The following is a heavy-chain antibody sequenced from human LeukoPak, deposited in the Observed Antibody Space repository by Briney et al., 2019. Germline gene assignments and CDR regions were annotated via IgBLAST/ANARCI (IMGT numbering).Heavy chain of an antibody. Sequence: GGSLRLSCAASGFTFSSYEMNWVRQAPGKGLEWVSYISSSGSTIYYADSVKGRFTISRDNSKNTLYLQMNSLRAEDTAVYYCAKDSGSVAPFWYYYYMDVWGKGTTVTVSS. D-gene: IGHD3-10*01. CDR2: ISSSGSTI. CDR3: AKDSGSVAPFWYYYYMDV. CDR1: GFTFSSYE. V-gene: IGHV3-48*03. J-gene: IGHJ6*03.